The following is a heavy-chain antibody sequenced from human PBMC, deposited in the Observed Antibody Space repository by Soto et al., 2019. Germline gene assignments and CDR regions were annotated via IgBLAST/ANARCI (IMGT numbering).Heavy chain of an antibody. Sequence: QLVQSGAEVKKPGASVRVSCKTSGPTFIAYYIHWVRQAPGQGLEWMGWIDPKSGGTTYEQKFLGRVNMTRDTSINTAYMDLNRLTSDDTAVYYCARPDEGGYSSNHHYYYALDVWGQGTTVTV. D-gene: IGHD3-22*01. CDR1: GPTFIAYY. CDR3: ARPDEGGYSSNHHYYYALDV. J-gene: IGHJ6*02. V-gene: IGHV1-2*02. CDR2: IDPKSGGT.